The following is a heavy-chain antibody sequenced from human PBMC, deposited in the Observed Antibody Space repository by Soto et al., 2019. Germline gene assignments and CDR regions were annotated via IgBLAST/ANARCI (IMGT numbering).Heavy chain of an antibody. Sequence: SETLSLTCSVSGDSISNSRFYWAWIRQPPGEGLEWIGSIYHTGNAYYNPSLKSRVTISVDTSKNQFSLKLSSVTAADTAVYYCARNGDNYSKGVFDYWGQGTPVTVSS. CDR1: GDSISNSRFY. V-gene: IGHV4-39*07. CDR3: ARNGDNYSKGVFDY. J-gene: IGHJ4*02. D-gene: IGHD3-22*01. CDR2: IYHTGNA.